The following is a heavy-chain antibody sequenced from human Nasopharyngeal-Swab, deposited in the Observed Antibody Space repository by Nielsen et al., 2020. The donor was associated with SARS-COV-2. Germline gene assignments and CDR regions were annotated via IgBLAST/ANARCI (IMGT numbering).Heavy chain of an antibody. D-gene: IGHD3-10*01. CDR3: AASRGPGSYYYGSGDQSMDV. V-gene: IGHV5-10-1*01. Sequence: VRQMPGQGLEWMGRIDPSDSYTNYSPSFQGHVTISADKSISTAYLQWGSLKASDTAMYYCAASRGPGSYYYGSGDQSMDVWGQGTTVTVSS. CDR2: IDPSDSYT. J-gene: IGHJ6*02.